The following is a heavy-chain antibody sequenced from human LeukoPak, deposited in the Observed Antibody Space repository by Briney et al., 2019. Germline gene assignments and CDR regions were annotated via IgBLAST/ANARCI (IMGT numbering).Heavy chain of an antibody. CDR2: ISWNNGDI. J-gene: IGHJ4*02. D-gene: IGHD2-15*01. CDR3: ARSPPTIVVVVAADFDY. V-gene: IGHV3-9*01. Sequence: GGSLRLSCAVSGFTFDDYAMHWVRQAPGKGLEWVSGISWNNGDIGYADSVKGRFTISRDNAKNSLYLQMNSLRAEDTAVYYCARSPPTIVVVVAADFDYWGQGTLVTVSS. CDR1: GFTFDDYA.